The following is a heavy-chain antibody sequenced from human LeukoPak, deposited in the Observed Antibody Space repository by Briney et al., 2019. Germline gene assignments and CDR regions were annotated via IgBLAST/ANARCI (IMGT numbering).Heavy chain of an antibody. CDR2: ITPSGDSK. CDR1: GFTFSSYE. Sequence: GGSLRLSCAASGFTFSSYEMNWVRQAPGKGLEWISYITPSGDSKYYADSVKGRFTISRDNAKNPLYLQMNSLRAEDTAVYYCARVKWLDDYWGQGTLVTVSS. D-gene: IGHD3-22*01. CDR3: ARVKWLDDY. J-gene: IGHJ4*02. V-gene: IGHV3-48*03.